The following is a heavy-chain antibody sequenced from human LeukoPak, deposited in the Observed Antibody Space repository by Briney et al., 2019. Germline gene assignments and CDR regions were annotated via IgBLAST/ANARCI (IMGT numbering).Heavy chain of an antibody. Sequence: GGSLRLSCAASGFTFSSYWMSWVRQAPGKGLEWVANIKDDGRQKYYVDSVKGRFTISRDNAKNTLYLQMNSLRAEDTAVYYCARELYSGSYYGVDYWGQGTLVTVSS. V-gene: IGHV3-7*01. J-gene: IGHJ4*02. D-gene: IGHD1-26*01. CDR1: GFTFSSYW. CDR3: ARELYSGSYYGVDY. CDR2: IKDDGRQK.